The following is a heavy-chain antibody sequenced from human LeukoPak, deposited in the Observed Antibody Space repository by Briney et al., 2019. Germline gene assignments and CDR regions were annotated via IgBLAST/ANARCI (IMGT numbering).Heavy chain of an antibody. CDR1: GFTFNNYA. CDR2: ISNSGGST. Sequence: PGGSLRLSCAASGFTFNNYAMTWVRQAPGRGLEWVSTISNSGGSTYYADSVKGRFTISRDNAKNSLYLQMNSLRAEDTAVYYCARANPPGISFFDYWGQGTLVTVSS. J-gene: IGHJ4*02. V-gene: IGHV3-23*01. CDR3: ARANPPGISFFDY. D-gene: IGHD2-15*01.